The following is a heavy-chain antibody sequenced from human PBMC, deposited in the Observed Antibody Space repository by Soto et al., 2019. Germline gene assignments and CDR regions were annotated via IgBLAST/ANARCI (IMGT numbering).Heavy chain of an antibody. V-gene: IGHV6-1*01. J-gene: IGHJ5*01. CDR3: ASLIGHSWLAS. CDR2: TYHRSKWDY. CDR1: GDSVSTNSAT. Sequence: SQTLSLTCAISGDSVSTNSATWDWIRQSPSRGLEWLGRTYHRSKWDYDYAASVKGRININPDTSNNQVSLHLDSVTPDDTAVYFCASLIGHSWLASWGQGTLVTVSS.